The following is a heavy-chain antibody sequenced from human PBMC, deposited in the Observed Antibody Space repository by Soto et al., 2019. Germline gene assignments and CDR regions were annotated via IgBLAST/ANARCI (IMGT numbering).Heavy chain of an antibody. D-gene: IGHD3-22*01. CDR3: AKDSTPYYYDSSGSYYFDY. CDR1: GFTFDDYA. J-gene: IGHJ4*02. Sequence: GGSLRLSCAASGFTFDDYAMHWVRQAPGKGLEWVSGISWNSGSIGYADSVKGRFTISRDNAKNSLYLQMNSLRAEDTALYYCAKDSTPYYYDSSGSYYFDYWGQGTLVTVSS. CDR2: ISWNSGSI. V-gene: IGHV3-9*01.